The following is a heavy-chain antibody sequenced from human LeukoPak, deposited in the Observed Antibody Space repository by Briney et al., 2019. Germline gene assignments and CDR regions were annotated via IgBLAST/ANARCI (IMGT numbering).Heavy chain of an antibody. J-gene: IGHJ6*02. CDR2: ISGSGGST. V-gene: IGHV3-23*01. CDR3: ARARSWGSSSPGGAYGMDV. CDR1: GFTFSSYA. Sequence: GGSLRLSCAASGFTFSSYAMSWVRQAPGKGLEWVSAISGSGGSTYYADSVKGRFTISRDNSKNTLYLQMNSLRAEDTAVYYCARARSWGSSSPGGAYGMDVWGQGTTVIVSS. D-gene: IGHD6-6*01.